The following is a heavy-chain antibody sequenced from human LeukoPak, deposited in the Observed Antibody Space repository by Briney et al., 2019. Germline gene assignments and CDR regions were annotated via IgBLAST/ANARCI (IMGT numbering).Heavy chain of an antibody. J-gene: IGHJ6*03. CDR1: GFTFSSYS. D-gene: IGHD6-13*01. V-gene: IGHV3-21*01. CDR3: ARDGTSSSSWYVVYYYSYYMDV. CDR2: ISSSSSYI. Sequence: GGSLRLSCAASGFTFSSYSMNWVRQAPGKGLEWVSCISSSSSYIYYADSVKGRFTISRDNAKNSLYLQMNSLRAEDTAVYYCARDGTSSSSWYVVYYYSYYMDVWGKGTTVTVSS.